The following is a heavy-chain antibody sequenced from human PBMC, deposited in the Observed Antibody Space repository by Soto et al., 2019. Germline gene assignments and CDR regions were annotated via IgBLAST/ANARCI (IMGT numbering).Heavy chain of an antibody. V-gene: IGHV1-69*01. J-gene: IGHJ5*02. CDR3: AREDPSSRTWFDP. CDR1: GGTFSSYA. D-gene: IGHD1-1*01. CDR2: IIPIFGTA. Sequence: QVQLVQSGAEVKKPGSSVKVSCKASGGTFSSYAISWVRQAPGQGLEWMGGIIPIFGTANYAQKFQGRVTINAEESTSTAYRELSSLRSEYTAVYYCAREDPSSRTWFDPGGQGTLVTVYS.